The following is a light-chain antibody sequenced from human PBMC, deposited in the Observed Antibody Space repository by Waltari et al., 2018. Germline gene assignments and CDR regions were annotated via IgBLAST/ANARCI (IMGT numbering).Light chain of an antibody. J-gene: IGLJ2*01. CDR1: TIGSQK. CDR3: QVWTYGHLGV. Sequence: SYVLTQPPSVSVAPGQTARITCEENTIGSQKVHWYQQKPGQAPVLVVYDGSDRPSGITERFSGAKSGNTATLTINRVEVGDEADYYCQVWTYGHLGVFGGGTKLTVL. CDR2: DGS. V-gene: IGLV3-21*02.